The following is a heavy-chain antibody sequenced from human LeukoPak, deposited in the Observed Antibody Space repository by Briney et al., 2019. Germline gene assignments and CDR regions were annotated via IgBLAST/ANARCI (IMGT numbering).Heavy chain of an antibody. CDR1: GFAFSNYG. J-gene: IGHJ4*02. Sequence: GGSLRLSCVASGFAFSNYGTHWVRQAPGKGLEWVTFMQYDGSVEFYADSVKGRFTISRDNSKNTAFLQMSGLRTEDTAVYFCAQDIPTEQVPGLGPGYWGRGTLVTVSS. D-gene: IGHD5/OR15-5a*01. CDR3: AQDIPTEQVPGLGPGY. V-gene: IGHV3-30*02. CDR2: MQYDGSVE.